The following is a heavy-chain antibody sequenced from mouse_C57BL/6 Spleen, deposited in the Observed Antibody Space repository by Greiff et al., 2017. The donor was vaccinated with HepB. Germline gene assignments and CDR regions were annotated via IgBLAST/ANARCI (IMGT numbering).Heavy chain of an antibody. CDR1: GYTFTDYY. D-gene: IGHD2-4*01. CDR2: IYPGSGNT. J-gene: IGHJ3*01. V-gene: IGHV1-84*01. CDR3: ARSTDYDVGAWFAY. Sequence: QVQLQQSGPELVKPGASVKISCKASGYTFTDYYINWVKQRPGQGLEWIGWIYPGSGNTKYNEKFKGKATLTVDTSSSTAYMQLSSLTAEASAVFFYARSTDYDVGAWFAYWGQGTLVTVSA.